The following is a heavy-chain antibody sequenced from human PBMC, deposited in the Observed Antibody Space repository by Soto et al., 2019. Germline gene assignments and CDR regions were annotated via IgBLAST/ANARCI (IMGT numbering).Heavy chain of an antibody. D-gene: IGHD2-2*01. CDR1: GGSISSYY. J-gene: IGHJ6*03. CDR3: ARSVVPAAVYYYYYYMDV. Sequence: SETLSLTCTVSGGSISSYYWSWIRQPPGKGLEWIGYIYYSGSTNYNPSLKSRVTISVDTSKNQFSLKLSSVTAADTAVYYCARSVVPAAVYYYYYYMDVWGKGTTVTVSS. V-gene: IGHV4-59*01. CDR2: IYYSGST.